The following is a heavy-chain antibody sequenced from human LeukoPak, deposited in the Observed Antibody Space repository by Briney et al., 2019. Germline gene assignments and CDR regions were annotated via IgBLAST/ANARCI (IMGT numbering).Heavy chain of an antibody. Sequence: SETLSLTCTDSGGSTGSYYWSWIRQPPGKGLEWIGYIYYSGSTNYNPSLKSRVTISVDTSKNQVSLKLSSVTAADTAVYYCARSMGYYYYYGMDVWGQGTTVSVSS. CDR3: ARSMGYYYYYGMDV. CDR2: IYYSGST. V-gene: IGHV4-59*01. J-gene: IGHJ6*02. CDR1: GGSTGSYY. D-gene: IGHD6-6*01.